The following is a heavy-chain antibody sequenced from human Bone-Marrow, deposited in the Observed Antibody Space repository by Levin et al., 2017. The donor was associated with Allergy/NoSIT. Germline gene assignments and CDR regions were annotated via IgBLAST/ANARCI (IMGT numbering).Heavy chain of an antibody. CDR3: ARSYDYVWGIYRHAFDI. V-gene: IGHV4-59*08. J-gene: IGHJ3*02. Sequence: SQTLSLTCTVSGGSIGSYYWSWIRQPPGKGLEWMGFIHNSGNTNYNPSLKSRGTISVDTSKDQFSLKLTSVTAADTAVNYCARSYDYVWGIYRHAFDIWGQGILVTVSS. CDR2: IHNSGNT. D-gene: IGHD3-16*02. CDR1: GGSIGSYY.